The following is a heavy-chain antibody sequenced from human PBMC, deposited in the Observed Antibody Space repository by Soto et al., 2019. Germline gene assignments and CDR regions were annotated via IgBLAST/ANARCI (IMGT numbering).Heavy chain of an antibody. CDR1: GFAVSRNY. J-gene: IGHJ5*02. Sequence: GGSLRLSCAASGFAVSRNYMFWVRQAPGKGLEWVSLIYPDGRTYYTDSVKGRFTISRDISKNTLYLQMNSLRAEDTAVYYCAKDFTGPLAFDPWGQGTLVTVSS. CDR2: IYPDGRT. V-gene: IGHV3-53*01. CDR3: AKDFTGPLAFDP.